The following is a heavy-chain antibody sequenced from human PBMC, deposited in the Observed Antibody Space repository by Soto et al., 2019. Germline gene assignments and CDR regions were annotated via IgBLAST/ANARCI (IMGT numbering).Heavy chain of an antibody. CDR3: ARARGYSDYVDY. J-gene: IGHJ4*01. CDR2: IFYSGST. V-gene: IGHV4-59*01. D-gene: IGHD5-12*01. Sequence: SETLSLTCTVSGGSISSVYWTWIRQSPGKGLEWIGYIFYSGSTNYNPSLKSRVSISVDTSKNHFSLKLSSVTAADTAVYYCARARGYSDYVDYWGQGTLVTVSS. CDR1: GGSISSVY.